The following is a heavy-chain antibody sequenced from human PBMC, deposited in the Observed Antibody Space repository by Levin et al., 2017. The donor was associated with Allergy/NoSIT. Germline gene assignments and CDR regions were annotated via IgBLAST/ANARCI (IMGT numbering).Heavy chain of an antibody. CDR3: ARRRESDEMFDV. Sequence: PGESLKISCKGSGYSFTTYWIAWVRQMPGKGLEWMGIIYPGDSDTRYSPSFQGQVTISADKSINTAYLQWSSLKASDTAMYFCARRRESDEMFDVWGQGTMVTVSS. CDR2: IYPGDSDT. CDR1: GYSFTTYW. V-gene: IGHV5-51*01. J-gene: IGHJ3*01.